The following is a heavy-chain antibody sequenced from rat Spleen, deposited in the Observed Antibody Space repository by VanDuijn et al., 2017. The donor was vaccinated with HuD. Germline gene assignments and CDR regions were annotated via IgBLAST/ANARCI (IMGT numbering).Heavy chain of an antibody. CDR3: ARRDLSTMDA. D-gene: IGHD3-7*01. CDR1: GFTFSNFG. Sequence: EVQLVESGGGLVQPGRSLKLSCAVSGFTFSNFGFVWVRQAPTKGLEWVASISPSGASTHYRDSVKGRFTISRDHAKSILYLQMDSLRSEDTATYYCARRDLSTMDAWGQGASVTVSS. V-gene: IGHV5-19*01. CDR2: ISPSGAST. J-gene: IGHJ4*01.